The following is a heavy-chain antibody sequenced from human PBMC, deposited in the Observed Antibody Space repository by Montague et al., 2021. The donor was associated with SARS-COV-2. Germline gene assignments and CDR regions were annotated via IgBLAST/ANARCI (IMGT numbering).Heavy chain of an antibody. CDR3: ARGGWGGTDCSSTSCKPYYYYYGMDV. D-gene: IGHD2-2*01. V-gene: IGHV4-61*02. CDR1: GGSISSGSYY. J-gene: IGHJ6*02. CDR2: IYTSGST. Sequence: TLSLTCTVSGGSISSGSYYWSWIRQPARKGLEWIGRIYTSGSTNHNPSLKSRATISVDTSKNQFSLKLSSVTAADTAVYYRARGGWGGTDCSSTSCKPYYYYYGMDVWGQGTTVTVSS.